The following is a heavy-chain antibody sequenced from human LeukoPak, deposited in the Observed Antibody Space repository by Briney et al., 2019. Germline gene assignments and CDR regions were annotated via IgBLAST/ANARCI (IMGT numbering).Heavy chain of an antibody. CDR1: GYTFSSYT. V-gene: IGHV7-4-1*02. Sequence: ASVKVSCKASGYTFSSYTMNWVRQAPGQGLEWMGWINTNTGNPTYAQDYTGRFVFSLDTSVSTAYLQISSLKAEDTAVYYCARADRLRLGGLSSFDYWGQGTLVTVSS. CDR3: ARADRLRLGGLSSFDY. CDR2: INTNTGNP. J-gene: IGHJ4*02. D-gene: IGHD3-16*02.